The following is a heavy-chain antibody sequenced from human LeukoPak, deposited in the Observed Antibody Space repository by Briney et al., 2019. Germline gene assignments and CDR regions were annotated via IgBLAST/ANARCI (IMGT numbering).Heavy chain of an antibody. J-gene: IGHJ4*02. CDR1: GGSMSSNY. Sequence: PSETLSLTCTVSGGSMSSNYWSWIRQPPGKGLEWIGYIYYSGSTNYNPSLKSRVTTSVDTSKNQFSLKLSSVTAADTAVYYCARTPNSKQQLVDYWGQGTLVTVSS. CDR3: ARTPNSKQQLVDY. CDR2: IYYSGST. V-gene: IGHV4-59*01. D-gene: IGHD6-13*01.